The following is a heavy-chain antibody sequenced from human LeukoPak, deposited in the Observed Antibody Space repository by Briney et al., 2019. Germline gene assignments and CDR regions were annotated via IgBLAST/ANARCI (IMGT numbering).Heavy chain of an antibody. D-gene: IGHD6-13*01. CDR1: GYTFTSYY. Sequence: ASVKVSCKASGYTFTSYYMHWVRQAPAQGLEWMGIINPSGGSTSYAQKFQGRVTMTRDTSTSTVYMELSSLRSEDTAVYYCARGIAAAGRYYYYGMDVWGQGTTVTVSS. V-gene: IGHV1-46*01. CDR2: INPSGGST. CDR3: ARGIAAAGRYYYYGMDV. J-gene: IGHJ6*02.